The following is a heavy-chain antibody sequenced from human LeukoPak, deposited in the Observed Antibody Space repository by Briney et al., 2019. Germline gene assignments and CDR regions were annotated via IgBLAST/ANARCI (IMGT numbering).Heavy chain of an antibody. CDR2: IYTSGST. Sequence: KPSETLSLTCTVSGGSISSYYWSWIRQPPGKGLEWIGYIYTSGSTNYNPSLKNRVTISVDTSKNQFSLKLSSVTAADTAVYYCARHQPRYCSSTSCYGYYYMDVWGKGTTVTVSS. CDR1: GGSISSYY. J-gene: IGHJ6*03. V-gene: IGHV4-4*09. D-gene: IGHD2-2*01. CDR3: ARHQPRYCSSTSCYGYYYMDV.